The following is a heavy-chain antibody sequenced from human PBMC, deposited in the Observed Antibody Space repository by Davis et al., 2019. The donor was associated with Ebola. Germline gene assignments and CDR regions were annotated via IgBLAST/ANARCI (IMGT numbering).Heavy chain of an antibody. CDR3: ARGRQSAFDF. V-gene: IGHV6-1*01. CDR1: GDSVSSYDVA. CDR2: TYYESKWRD. J-gene: IGHJ3*01. Sequence: SQTLSLTCAISGDSVSSYDVAWNWIRQSPSRGLEGLGRTYYESKWRDDYAVSVKGRITISPDTPKNQFSLQLISVTPEDAAVYYCARGRQSAFDFWGQGTVVTVSS.